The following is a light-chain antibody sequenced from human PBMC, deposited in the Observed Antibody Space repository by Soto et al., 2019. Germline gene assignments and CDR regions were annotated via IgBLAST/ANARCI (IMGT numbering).Light chain of an antibody. J-gene: IGKJ1*01. CDR1: QNIYYN. CDR2: RAS. CDR3: LKYGRSPGWT. V-gene: IGKV3-15*01. Sequence: IVMTQSPATLSVSPGESATLSCRASQNIYYNVAWYQHRPGQAPRLLIYRASTRATGVPARFSGSGSETEFTLTISRLEPEDFAVYYCLKYGRSPGWTFGQGTKVEIK.